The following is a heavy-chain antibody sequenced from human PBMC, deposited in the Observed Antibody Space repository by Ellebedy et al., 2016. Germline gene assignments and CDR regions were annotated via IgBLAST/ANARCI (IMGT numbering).Heavy chain of an antibody. Sequence: ASVKVSCKVSGYTLAELSMHWVRQAPGKGLEWMGGFDPEGDETVYTQNFQGRVTMTEDTSTDTAYMELSSLKSEDTAVYYCARDLGVVQRSLYYYYGMDVWGQGTTVSVAS. CDR1: GYTLAELS. D-gene: IGHD1-1*01. CDR3: ARDLGVVQRSLYYYYGMDV. V-gene: IGHV1-24*01. CDR2: FDPEGDET. J-gene: IGHJ6*02.